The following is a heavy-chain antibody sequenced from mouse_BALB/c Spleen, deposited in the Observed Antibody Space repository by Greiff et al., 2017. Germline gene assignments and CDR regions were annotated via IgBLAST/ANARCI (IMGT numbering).Heavy chain of an antibody. CDR1: GFTFNTYA. CDR2: IRSKSNNYAT. CDR3: VRFYDGYYPYAMDY. V-gene: IGHV10-1*02. Sequence: EAGGGLVQPKGSLKLSCAASGFTFNTYAMNWVRQAPGKGLEWVARIRSKSNNYATYYADSVKDRFTISRDDSQSMLYLQMNNLKTEDTAMYYCVRFYDGYYPYAMDYWGQGTSVTVSS. D-gene: IGHD2-3*01. J-gene: IGHJ4*01.